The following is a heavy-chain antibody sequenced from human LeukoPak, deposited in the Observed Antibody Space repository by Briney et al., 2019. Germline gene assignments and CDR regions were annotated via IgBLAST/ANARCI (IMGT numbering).Heavy chain of an antibody. CDR1: GGSVSDYY. CDR3: ASRKLGNDY. Sequence: SETLSLTCTISGGSVSDYYWSWIRQSPGKGLEWIGYIYYTGSTSYNPSLKSRVTISADTSKNEFSLKLNSVTASDTAVYYCASRKLGNDYWGQGTLVTVSS. D-gene: IGHD7-27*01. V-gene: IGHV4-59*02. J-gene: IGHJ4*02. CDR2: IYYTGST.